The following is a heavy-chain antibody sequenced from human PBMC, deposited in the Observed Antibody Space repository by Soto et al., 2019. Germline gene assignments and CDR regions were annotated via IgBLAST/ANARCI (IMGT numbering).Heavy chain of an antibody. CDR2: IYQGGTT. CDR3: ARSLNWNYPSEY. Sequence: PSETLSLTCAVSGDSISRGGFSWTWLRQPPGQGLEWIGYIYQGGTTDYNPSLKSRVSMSVDRARNQFSLFLTSVTAADTAVYYCARSLNWNYPSEYWGQGALVTVSS. V-gene: IGHV4-30-2*01. D-gene: IGHD1-7*01. CDR1: GDSISRGGFS. J-gene: IGHJ4*02.